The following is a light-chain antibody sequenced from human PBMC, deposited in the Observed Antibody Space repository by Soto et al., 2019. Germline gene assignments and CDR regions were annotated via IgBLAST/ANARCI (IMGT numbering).Light chain of an antibody. Sequence: QSALTQPASVSGCPGQSVTISCTGTSSDVGGYNFVSWYQHHPGKAPKLIIYEVSNRPSGVSNRFSASKSGNTASLTISGLQAEDEADYYCSSYTNSSTLVGFGGGTKLTVL. CDR1: SSDVGGYNF. CDR2: EVS. CDR3: SSYTNSSTLVG. J-gene: IGLJ2*01. V-gene: IGLV2-14*01.